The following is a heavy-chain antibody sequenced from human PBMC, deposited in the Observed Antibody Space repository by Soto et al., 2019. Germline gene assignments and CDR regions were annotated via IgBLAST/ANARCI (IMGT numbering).Heavy chain of an antibody. J-gene: IGHJ4*02. D-gene: IGHD3-22*01. CDR3: AKDPDHYYYDSIGYSD. CDR2: ISGSGGST. Sequence: EVQLLESGGGLVQPGGSLRLSCAASGFTFSSYAMSWVRQAPGKGLEWVSAISGSGGSTYYADSVKGRFTISRDNSKNTLYLQLNSLRAEDTAVYYCAKDPDHYYYDSIGYSDWGQGTLVTVSS. V-gene: IGHV3-23*01. CDR1: GFTFSSYA.